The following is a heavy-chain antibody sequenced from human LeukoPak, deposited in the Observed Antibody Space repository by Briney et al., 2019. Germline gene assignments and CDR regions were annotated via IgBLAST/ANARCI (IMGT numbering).Heavy chain of an antibody. CDR3: AREFSVVAAPDYYGMDV. J-gene: IGHJ6*02. Sequence: GGSLRLSCAASGSTFSSYAMHWVRQAPGKGLEWVAVISYDGSNKYYADSVKGRFTISRDNSKNTLYLQMNSLRAEDTAVYYCAREFSVVAAPDYYGMDVWGQGTTVTVSS. D-gene: IGHD2-15*01. CDR2: ISYDGSNK. CDR1: GSTFSSYA. V-gene: IGHV3-30-3*01.